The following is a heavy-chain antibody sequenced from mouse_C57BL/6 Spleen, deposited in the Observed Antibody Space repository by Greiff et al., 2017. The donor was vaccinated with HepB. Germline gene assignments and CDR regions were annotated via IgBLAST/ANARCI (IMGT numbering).Heavy chain of an antibody. CDR2: IDPSDSET. CDR1: GYTFTSYW. J-gene: IGHJ1*03. V-gene: IGHV1-52*01. Sequence: QVQLQQSGAELVRPGSSVKLSCKASGYTFTSYWMHWVKQRPIQGLEWIGNIDPSDSETHYNQKFKDKATLTVDKSSSTAYMQLSSLTSEDSAVYYCARLDYYGSSPWYFDVWGTGTTVTVSS. CDR3: ARLDYYGSSPWYFDV. D-gene: IGHD1-1*01.